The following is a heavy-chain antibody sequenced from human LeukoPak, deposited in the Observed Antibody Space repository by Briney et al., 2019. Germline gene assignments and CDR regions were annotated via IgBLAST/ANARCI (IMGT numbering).Heavy chain of an antibody. CDR3: ARTMYYYDSSAGY. J-gene: IGHJ4*02. CDR1: GGSISSSNW. Sequence: PSGTLSLTCAVSGGSISSSNWWSWVRQPPGKGLEWIGEIYHSGSTNYNPSLKSRVTISVDKSKNQFSLKLSSVTAADTAVYYCARTMYYYDSSAGYWGQGTLVTVSS. V-gene: IGHV4-4*02. CDR2: IYHSGST. D-gene: IGHD3-22*01.